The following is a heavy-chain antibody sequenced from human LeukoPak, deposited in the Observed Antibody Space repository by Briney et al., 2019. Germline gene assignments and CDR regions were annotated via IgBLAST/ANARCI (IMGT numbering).Heavy chain of an antibody. CDR1: GGSFSGYY. D-gene: IGHD3-3*01. CDR2: INHSGST. CDR3: ARGYYDFWSGHPYYFDY. J-gene: IGHJ4*02. Sequence: SETQSLTCAVYGGSFSGYYWSWIRQPPGKGLEWIGEINHSGSTNYNPSLKSRVTISVDTSKNQFSLKLSSVTAADTAVYYCARGYYDFWSGHPYYFDYWGQGTLVTVSS. V-gene: IGHV4-34*01.